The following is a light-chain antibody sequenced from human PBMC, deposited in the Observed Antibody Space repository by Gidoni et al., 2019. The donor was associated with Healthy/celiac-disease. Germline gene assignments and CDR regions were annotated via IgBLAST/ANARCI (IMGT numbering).Light chain of an antibody. CDR1: QGISSA. CDR3: QQFNSYPVFT. V-gene: IGKV1-13*02. Sequence: AIQLTQSPPSLSASVGDRVTITCRASQGISSALAWYQQKPGKAPKLLIYDASSLESGVPSRFSGSGSGTDFTLTISSLQPEDFATYYCQQFNSYPVFTFGPGTKVDIK. J-gene: IGKJ3*01. CDR2: DAS.